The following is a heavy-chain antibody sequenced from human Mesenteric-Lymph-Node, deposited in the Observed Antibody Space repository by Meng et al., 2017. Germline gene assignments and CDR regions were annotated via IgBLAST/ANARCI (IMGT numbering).Heavy chain of an antibody. J-gene: IGHJ4*02. CDR1: GFTFSSYW. CDR2: IKHDDSAK. CDR3: ATTNALTY. V-gene: IGHV3-7*01. Sequence: LSLTCAASGFTFSSYWMSWVRQAPGKGLEWVASIKHDDSAKSYVDSVKGRFSISRDNAKNSLYLQMNSLRAEDTAVYYCATTNALTYWGPGTVVTVSS. D-gene: IGHD2-8*01.